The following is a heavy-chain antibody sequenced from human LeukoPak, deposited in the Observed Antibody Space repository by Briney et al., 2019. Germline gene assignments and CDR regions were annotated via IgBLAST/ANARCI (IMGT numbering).Heavy chain of an antibody. V-gene: IGHV3-7*01. CDR2: INQDGRST. J-gene: IGHJ4*02. D-gene: IGHD3-22*01. CDR1: GFTFSNYW. Sequence: PGGSLRLSCGASGFTFSNYWLSWVRQAPGKGLEWVANINQDGRSTNYVDSVKGRFTISRDNAKNSLYVQMNSLRDEDTAIYFCAREAPPHDPSDYDFWGQGTLVTVSS. CDR3: AREAPPHDPSDYDF.